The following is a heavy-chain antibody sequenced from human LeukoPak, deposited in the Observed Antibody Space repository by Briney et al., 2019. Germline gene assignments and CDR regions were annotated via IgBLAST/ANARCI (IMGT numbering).Heavy chain of an antibody. J-gene: IGHJ3*02. V-gene: IGHV3-53*01. D-gene: IGHD3-22*01. Sequence: GGSLRLSCAASGVTVSNNYMNWVRQAPGKGLEWVSVIYSGGITYYADSLTGRFIISRDNSKNTLYLQMNNLRAEDTAVYYCATHYYDSRGYYYDHAFDIWGQGTMVTVSS. CDR1: GVTVSNNY. CDR2: IYSGGIT. CDR3: ATHYYDSRGYYYDHAFDI.